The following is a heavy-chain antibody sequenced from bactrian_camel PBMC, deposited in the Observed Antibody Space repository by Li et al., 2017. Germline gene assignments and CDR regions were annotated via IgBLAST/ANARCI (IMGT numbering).Heavy chain of an antibody. Sequence: HVQLVESGGGSVQAGGSLRLSCAVSVSSANDYCLGWFRQASGKEREWVGSLDSDGRINYADSVKGRFTIDKDNAKNTLYLQMNSLKPEDTAMYYCAADPTPNWHNDCPDDFRYWGQGTQVTVS. CDR3: AADPTPNWHNDCPDDFRY. J-gene: IGHJ6*01. V-gene: IGHV3S6*01. CDR2: LDSDGRI. D-gene: IGHD3*01. CDR1: VSSANDYC.